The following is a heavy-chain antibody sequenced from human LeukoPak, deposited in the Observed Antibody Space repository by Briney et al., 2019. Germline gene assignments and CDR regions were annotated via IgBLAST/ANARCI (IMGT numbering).Heavy chain of an antibody. CDR1: GITFSSYA. CDR3: ARDPPLVSSGSYYAAYYFDY. V-gene: IGHV3-23*01. CDR2: ISGSGGST. D-gene: IGHD1-26*01. J-gene: IGHJ4*02. Sequence: GGSLRLSCAASGITFSSYAMSWVRQAPGRGLEWVSGISGSGGSTYYADSVKGRFTISRDNSKNTLYLQMNSLRAEDTAVYYCARDPPLVSSGSYYAAYYFDYWGQGTLVTVSS.